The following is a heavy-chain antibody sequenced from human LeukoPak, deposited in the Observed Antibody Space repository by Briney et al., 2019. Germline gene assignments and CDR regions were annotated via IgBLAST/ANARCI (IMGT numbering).Heavy chain of an antibody. Sequence: GGSLRLSCAASGFTFSSYSMNWVRQAPGRGLEWVSSISSSSSYIYYADSVKGRFTISRDNAKNSLYLQMNSLRAEDAAVYYCARTVGIIAVAGTCDYWGQGTLVTVSS. CDR1: GFTFSSYS. D-gene: IGHD6-19*01. CDR2: ISSSSSYI. V-gene: IGHV3-21*01. J-gene: IGHJ4*02. CDR3: ARTVGIIAVAGTCDY.